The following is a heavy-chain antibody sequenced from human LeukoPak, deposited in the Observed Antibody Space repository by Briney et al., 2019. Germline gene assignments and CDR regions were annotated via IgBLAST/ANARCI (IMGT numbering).Heavy chain of an antibody. Sequence: ASVKVSCKASGYTFASYDINWVRQATGQGLEWMGWMNPNSGNTGYAQKLQGRVTMTRDMSTSTVYMELSSLRSEDTAVYYCARDGPNLNDYSNYIDYWGQGTLVTVSS. CDR2: MNPNSGNT. V-gene: IGHV1-8*01. D-gene: IGHD4-11*01. CDR3: ARDGPNLNDYSNYIDY. J-gene: IGHJ4*02. CDR1: GYTFASYD.